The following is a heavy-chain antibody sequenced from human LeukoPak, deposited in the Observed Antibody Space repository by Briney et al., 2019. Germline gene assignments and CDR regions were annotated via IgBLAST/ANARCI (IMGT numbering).Heavy chain of an antibody. CDR1: GFTFSSYS. D-gene: IGHD3-3*01. Sequence: PGGSLRLSCAASGFTFSSYSMNWARQAPGKGLEWVSSISSSSSYIYYADSVKGRFTISRDNAKNSLYLQMNSLRAEDTAVYYCAKDGLQFSEWLPPLGYWGQGTLVTVSS. CDR3: AKDGLQFSEWLPPLGY. V-gene: IGHV3-21*01. CDR2: ISSSSSYI. J-gene: IGHJ4*02.